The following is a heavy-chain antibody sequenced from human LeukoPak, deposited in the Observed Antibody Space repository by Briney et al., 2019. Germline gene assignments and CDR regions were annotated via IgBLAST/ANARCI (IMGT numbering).Heavy chain of an antibody. V-gene: IGHV3-21*01. CDR2: ISKSGTYI. CDR1: GFTFSSYA. CDR3: ASGGYGPVRFDY. J-gene: IGHJ4*02. D-gene: IGHD3-10*01. Sequence: GGSLRLSCAASGFTFSSYAMSWVRQAPGKGLEWVSAISKSGTYIKYADSVKGRFTVSRDNAKNSLFLQMNSLRVEDTAVYYCASGGYGPVRFDYWGQGTLVTVSS.